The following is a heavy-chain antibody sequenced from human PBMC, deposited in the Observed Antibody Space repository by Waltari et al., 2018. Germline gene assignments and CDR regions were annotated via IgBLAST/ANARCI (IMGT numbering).Heavy chain of an antibody. Sequence: EVQLVESGGGLVQPGGSLRLSCVASGFTFSSYEMNWVRQAPGKGLGWVSYVSSRGSKVHHADSGKARVTIFRDNAKNSLFLQMNSLRAEDTAVYYCARDPGTSAGFDYFDYWGQGTLVTVSS. CDR3: ARDPGTSAGFDYFDY. D-gene: IGHD6-13*01. J-gene: IGHJ4*02. CDR2: VSSRGSKV. CDR1: GFTFSSYE. V-gene: IGHV3-48*03.